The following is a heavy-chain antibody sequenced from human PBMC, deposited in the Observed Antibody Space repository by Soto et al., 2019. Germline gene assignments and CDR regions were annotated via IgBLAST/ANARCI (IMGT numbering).Heavy chain of an antibody. CDR2: ITGSGKTI. CDR1: GFTFSDNY. D-gene: IGHD2-15*01. CDR3: ARAKDLGNWFDR. J-gene: IGHJ5*02. V-gene: IGHV3-11*01. Sequence: AGGSLRLSCAASGFTFSDNYMSWIRQAPGKGLEWVSYITGSGKTIYYADSVKGRFTISRDNAKNSLYLQMSSLRADDTAVYYCARAKDLGNWFDRWGQGTLVTVSS.